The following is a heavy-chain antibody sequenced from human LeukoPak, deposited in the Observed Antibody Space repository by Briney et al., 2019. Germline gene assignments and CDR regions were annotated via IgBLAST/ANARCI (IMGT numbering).Heavy chain of an antibody. CDR2: IYYSGST. Sequence: NPSQTLSLTCTISGISISSGGYYWSSIRQHPGKGLEWIGYIYYSGSTYYNPSLKSRVTISVDPSKTQFSMKLRPVPAADTAVYYCARSITGTTLPFDYWGPGKLVTVSS. CDR1: GISISSGGYY. D-gene: IGHD1-1*01. J-gene: IGHJ4*02. CDR3: ARSITGTTLPFDY. V-gene: IGHV4-31*03.